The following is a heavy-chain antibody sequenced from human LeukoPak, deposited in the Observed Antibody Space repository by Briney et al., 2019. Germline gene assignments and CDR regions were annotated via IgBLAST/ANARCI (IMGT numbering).Heavy chain of an antibody. J-gene: IGHJ4*02. D-gene: IGHD3-16*01. Sequence: PSQTLSLTCTVSGGSISSGGYYWSWIRQHPGKGLEWIGYIYYSGSTYYNPSLKSRVTISVDTSKNQFSLKLSSVTAADTAVYYCARHASGGVPSDYWGQGTLVTVSS. CDR2: IYYSGST. CDR3: ARHASGGVPSDY. V-gene: IGHV4-31*03. CDR1: GGSISSGGYY.